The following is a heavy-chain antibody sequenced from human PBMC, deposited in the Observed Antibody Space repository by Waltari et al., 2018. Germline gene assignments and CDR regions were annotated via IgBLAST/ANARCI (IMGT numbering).Heavy chain of an antibody. Sequence: QVQLQQWGAGLLKPSETLSLNCAGYGGSFSGYYWGWIRQPPGKGLEWIGEINHSGSTNYTPSLNSRVTRSVDTSKNQFSLKLSSVTAADTAVYYCARGSGGGNANWFDPWGQGTLVTVSS. J-gene: IGHJ5*02. CDR1: GGSFSGYY. D-gene: IGHD2-15*01. V-gene: IGHV4-34*01. CDR2: INHSGST. CDR3: ARGSGGGNANWFDP.